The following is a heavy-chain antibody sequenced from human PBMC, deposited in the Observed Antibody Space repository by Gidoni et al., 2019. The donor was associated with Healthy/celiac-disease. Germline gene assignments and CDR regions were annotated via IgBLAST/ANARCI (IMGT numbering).Heavy chain of an antibody. D-gene: IGHD5-18*01. CDR2: ISWTSGSI. CDR3: AKDASAFGYSYGYDYYYGMDV. J-gene: IGHJ6*02. CDR1: GFTFDDYA. V-gene: IGHV3-9*01. Sequence: SLRLSCAASGFTFDDYAMHWVRQAPGKGLEWVSGISWTSGSIGYADSVKGRFNISRDNAKNSQYLQMNRLRAEDTALYYCAKDASAFGYSYGYDYYYGMDVWGQGTTVTVSS.